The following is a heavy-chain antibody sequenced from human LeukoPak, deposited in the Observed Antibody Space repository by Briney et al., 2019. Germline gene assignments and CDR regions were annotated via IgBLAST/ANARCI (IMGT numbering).Heavy chain of an antibody. V-gene: IGHV3-15*01. Sequence: MTGGSLRLSCAAPGFPFSNAWINWVRQAPGKGLEWVGRIKSKTDGGTTDYAEPVKGRFTISRDDSKNTLYVQMNSLKTEDTAVYYCTTATKSGTYSRGYWGQGTLVTVSS. D-gene: IGHD1-26*01. J-gene: IGHJ4*02. CDR2: IKSKTDGGTT. CDR1: GFPFSNAW. CDR3: TTATKSGTYSRGY.